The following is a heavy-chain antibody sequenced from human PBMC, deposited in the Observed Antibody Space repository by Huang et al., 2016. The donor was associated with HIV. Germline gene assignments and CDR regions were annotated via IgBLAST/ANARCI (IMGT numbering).Heavy chain of an antibody. V-gene: IGHV4-30-4*08. Sequence: QVQLQESGPGPVKPSQTLSLTCTVSGDSISRGGYLWSWIRQSPGKGLEGIGSIYYPVTTSYNPSRRSRVTMSVDTSKNQFSLRLTSVTAEDTAVYYCARDRITQCNGGRCYSDWSDPWGQGTLVIVSS. CDR3: ARDRITQCNGGRCYSDWSDP. CDR2: IYYPVTT. D-gene: IGHD2-15*01. J-gene: IGHJ5*02. CDR1: GDSISRGGYL.